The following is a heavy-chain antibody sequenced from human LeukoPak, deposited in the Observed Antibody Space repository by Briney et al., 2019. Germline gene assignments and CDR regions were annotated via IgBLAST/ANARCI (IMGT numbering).Heavy chain of an antibody. J-gene: IGHJ6*02. CDR2: IYYRGNT. D-gene: IGHD1-26*01. CDR1: VGSISSYY. Sequence: SQTLSLTCTVSVGSISSYYWSWSRQPPGKGWEGSGYIYYRGNTNYNPSLKCRVTITVDPSKNQFSLKLSSVTAADAAVYYCARDPGSYGMAVWGQGTTVTVSS. CDR3: ARDPGSYGMAV. V-gene: IGHV4-59*01.